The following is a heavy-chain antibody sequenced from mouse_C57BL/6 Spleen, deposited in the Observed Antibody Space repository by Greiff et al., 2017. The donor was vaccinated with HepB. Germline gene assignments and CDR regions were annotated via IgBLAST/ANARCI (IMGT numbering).Heavy chain of an antibody. Sequence: EVMLVESGGGLVQPKGSLKLSCAASGFSFNTYAMNWVRQAPGKGLEWVARIRSKSNNYATYYADSVKDRFTISRDDSESMLYLQMNNLKTEDTAMYYCVRHRRGDSNYFTYWGQGTSVTVSS. CDR1: GFSFNTYA. D-gene: IGHD2-5*01. V-gene: IGHV10-1*01. J-gene: IGHJ4*01. CDR2: IRSKSNNYAT. CDR3: VRHRRGDSNYFTY.